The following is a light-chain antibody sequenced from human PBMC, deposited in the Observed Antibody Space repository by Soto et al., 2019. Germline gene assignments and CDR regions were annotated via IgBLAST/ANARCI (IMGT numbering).Light chain of an antibody. CDR2: SNN. V-gene: IGLV1-44*01. CDR3: AAWDDSLNGPV. J-gene: IGLJ1*01. Sequence: QPVLTQPPSASGTPGQRVTISCSGSSSNIGSNTVNWYQQLPGTAPKLLIYSNNQRPSGVPDRFPGSKSGTSASLAISGLQSEDEADYYCAAWDDSLNGPVFGTGTKLTVL. CDR1: SSNIGSNT.